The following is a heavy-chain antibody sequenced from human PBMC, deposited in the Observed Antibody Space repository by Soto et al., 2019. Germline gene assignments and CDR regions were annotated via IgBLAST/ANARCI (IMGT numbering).Heavy chain of an antibody. CDR2: ISGSGERT. D-gene: IGHD6-13*01. J-gene: IGHJ4*02. CDR1: GFTFSVYA. CDR3: APLGGITAPGSLDY. Sequence: GGSLRLSCGASGFTFSVYAMTWVRQAPGKGLEWVSAISGSGERTSYADSVKGRFTISRDNSKNTLFLQMNNLRADDTAVYYCAPLGGITAPGSLDYWGQGTLVTVSS. V-gene: IGHV3-23*01.